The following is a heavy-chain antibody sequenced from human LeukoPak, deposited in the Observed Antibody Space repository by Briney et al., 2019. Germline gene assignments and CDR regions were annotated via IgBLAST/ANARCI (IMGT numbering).Heavy chain of an antibody. CDR1: GFTFSSYA. J-gene: IGHJ3*02. Sequence: GGSLRLSCAASGFTFSSYAMSWVRQAPGKGLEWVSGISDSGDSTYYADSVKGRLTISRDNSKNTLWLQMNSLRAEDTAVFYCARGEVLFDIWGQGTMVTVSS. CDR3: ARGEVLFDI. V-gene: IGHV3-23*01. CDR2: ISDSGDST. D-gene: IGHD3-10*01.